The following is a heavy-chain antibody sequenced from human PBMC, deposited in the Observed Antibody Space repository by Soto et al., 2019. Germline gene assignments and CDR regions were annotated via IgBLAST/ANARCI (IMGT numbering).Heavy chain of an antibody. CDR1: GASISSGPFY. CDR3: ARVQNVVRGVRWFDP. CDR2: IYYLGDT. Sequence: SETLSLICTISGASISSGPFYWGWIRQHPGQGLEWIGHIYYLGDTFYNPSLKSRALISVDSSVNQFSLKLISVTAADTAVYYCARVQNVVRGVRWFDPWGQGILVTVSS. V-gene: IGHV4-31*03. D-gene: IGHD3-10*01. J-gene: IGHJ5*02.